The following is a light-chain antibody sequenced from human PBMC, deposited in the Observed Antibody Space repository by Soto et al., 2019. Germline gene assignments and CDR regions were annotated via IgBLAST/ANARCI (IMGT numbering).Light chain of an antibody. V-gene: IGLV1-44*01. CDR1: RSNIGSNN. Sequence: QSVLTQPASVSGTPGQRVTISCSGSRSNIGSNNVNWYQQLPGTAPKLLIYNNNQRPSGVPDRFSGSKSGTSASLAISGLQSEDEADYYCATWDDSLAVFGGGTQLTVL. J-gene: IGLJ7*01. CDR2: NNN. CDR3: ATWDDSLAV.